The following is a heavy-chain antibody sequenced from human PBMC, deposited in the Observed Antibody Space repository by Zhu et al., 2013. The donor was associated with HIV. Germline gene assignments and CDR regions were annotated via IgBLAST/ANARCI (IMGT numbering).Heavy chain of an antibody. Sequence: QVHLVQSGAEVKKPGASVKVSCKASGYTFTGYFIHWVRQAPGQGLEWMGWISPNSGGTKYAQKFQGRVTMTRDTSINTAYMELSSLRSDDTAVYYCARSGYCSSSTCFRNYYYMDVWGKGTAVTVSS. CDR3: ARSGYCSSSTCFRNYYYMDV. V-gene: IGHV1-2*02. CDR2: ISPNSGGT. CDR1: GYTFTGYF. J-gene: IGHJ6*03. D-gene: IGHD2-2*03.